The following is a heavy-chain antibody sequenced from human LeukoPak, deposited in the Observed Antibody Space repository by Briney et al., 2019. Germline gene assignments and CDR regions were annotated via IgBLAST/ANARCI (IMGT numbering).Heavy chain of an antibody. Sequence: SETLSLTCAVYGGSFSGYYWSWIRQPPGKGLEWTGEINHSGSTNYNPSLKSRVTISVDTSKNQFSLKLSSVTAADTAVYYCASHEYSSSSHDYWGQGTLVTVSS. CDR1: GGSFSGYY. D-gene: IGHD6-6*01. J-gene: IGHJ4*02. V-gene: IGHV4-34*01. CDR3: ASHEYSSSSHDY. CDR2: INHSGST.